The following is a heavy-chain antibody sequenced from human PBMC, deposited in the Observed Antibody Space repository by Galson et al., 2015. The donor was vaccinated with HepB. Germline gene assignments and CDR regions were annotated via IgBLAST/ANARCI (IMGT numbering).Heavy chain of an antibody. Sequence: FLRLSCAASGFTFSSHWMSWVRQAPGKGLEWVANIKQDGSEKYYVDSVKGRFTISRDNAKNSLYLQMNSLRAEDTAVYYCARIRLTHLYYYDSSGYGYFDYWGQGTLVTVSS. D-gene: IGHD3-22*01. CDR3: ARIRLTHLYYYDSSGYGYFDY. V-gene: IGHV3-7*03. CDR2: IKQDGSEK. CDR1: GFTFSSHW. J-gene: IGHJ4*02.